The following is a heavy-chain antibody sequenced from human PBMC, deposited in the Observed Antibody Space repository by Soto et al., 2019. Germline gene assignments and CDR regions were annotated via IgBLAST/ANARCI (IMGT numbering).Heavy chain of an antibody. D-gene: IGHD3-9*01. V-gene: IGHV4-39*01. CDR3: ARRQYDILTGYYLPDAFDI. CDR2: IYYSGST. CDR1: GGSISSSSYY. J-gene: IGHJ3*02. Sequence: QLQLQESGPGLVKPSETLSLTCTVSGGSISSSSYYWGWIRQPPGKGLEWIGSIYYSGSTYYNPSLKSRVTISVDTSKNQFSLKLSSVTAADTAVYYCARRQYDILTGYYLPDAFDIWGQGTMVTVSS.